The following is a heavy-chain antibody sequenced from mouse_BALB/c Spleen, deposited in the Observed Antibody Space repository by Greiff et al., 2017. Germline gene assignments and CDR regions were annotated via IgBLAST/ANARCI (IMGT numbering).Heavy chain of an antibody. CDR1: GFSLTGYG. D-gene: IGHD2-12*01. J-gene: IGHJ3*01. V-gene: IGHV2-6-7*01. CDR3: DRAPYDEGFAY. CDR2: IWGDGST. Sequence: VKLMESGPGLVAPSQSLSITCTVSGFSLTGYGVNWVRQPPGKGLEWLGMIWGDGSTDYNSALKSRLSISKDNSKSQVFLKMNSLQTDDTARYYCDRAPYDEGFAYWGQGTLVTVSA.